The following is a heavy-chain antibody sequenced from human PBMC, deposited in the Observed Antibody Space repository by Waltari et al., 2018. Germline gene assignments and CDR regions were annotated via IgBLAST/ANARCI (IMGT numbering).Heavy chain of an antibody. CDR2: IYTRGST. D-gene: IGHD5-12*01. CDR3: ARDGLIEMATIS. J-gene: IGHJ4*02. V-gene: IGHV4-61*02. Sequence: QVQLQESGPGLVKPSQTLSLTCTVSGGSISSGSYYWRWIRQPAGKGLEWIGRIYTRGSTNYNPSLKSRVTISVDTSKNQFSLKLSSVTAADTAVYYCARDGLIEMATISWGQGTLVTVSS. CDR1: GGSISSGSYY.